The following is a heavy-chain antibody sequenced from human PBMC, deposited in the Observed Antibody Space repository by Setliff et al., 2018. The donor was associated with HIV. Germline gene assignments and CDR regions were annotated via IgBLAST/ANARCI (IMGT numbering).Heavy chain of an antibody. D-gene: IGHD3-22*01. J-gene: IGHJ3*02. Sequence: SETLSLTCVVSGVSISRGNWWSWVRQSPGKGLEWIGEIHHFGSTNYNPSLKCRVTISVDTSKNQFSLRLSSVTAADTAVYYCARVGYYYDSSGYYVSTGRAAFDIWGQGTMVTVSS. CDR1: GVSISRGNW. CDR2: IHHFGST. V-gene: IGHV4-4*02. CDR3: ARVGYYYDSSGYYVSTGRAAFDI.